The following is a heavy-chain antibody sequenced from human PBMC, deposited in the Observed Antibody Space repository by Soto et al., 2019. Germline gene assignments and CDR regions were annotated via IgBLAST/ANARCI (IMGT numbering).Heavy chain of an antibody. J-gene: IGHJ1*01. Sequence: QITLKESGPTLVKPTQTLTLTCTFSGFSLTTSGVGVGWIRQPPGKALEWLALIYWDDDKRYSPSLKSRLTITKDTSKNQVVLTLTNMDPVDTVTYYCAHSPPPTVTTSADYFQHWGQGTLVTVSS. CDR3: AHSPPPTVTTSADYFQH. V-gene: IGHV2-5*02. CDR1: GFSLTTSGVG. D-gene: IGHD4-17*01. CDR2: IYWDDDK.